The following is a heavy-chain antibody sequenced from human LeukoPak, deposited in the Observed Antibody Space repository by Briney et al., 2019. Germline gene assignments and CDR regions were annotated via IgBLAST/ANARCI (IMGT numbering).Heavy chain of an antibody. V-gene: IGHV4-59*12. J-gene: IGHJ6*03. CDR2: IYYSGST. CDR1: GGSISTYY. Sequence: NTSETLSLTCTVSGGSISTYYWSWIRQPPGKGLEWIGYIYYSGSTNYNPSLKSRVTISVDTSKNQFSLKLSSVTAADTAVYYCARGRRLRRVYYMDVWGKGTTVTVSS. CDR3: ARGRRLRRVYYMDV. D-gene: IGHD4-17*01.